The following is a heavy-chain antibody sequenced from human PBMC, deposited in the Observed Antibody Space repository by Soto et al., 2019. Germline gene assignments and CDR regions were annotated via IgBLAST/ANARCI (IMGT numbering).Heavy chain of an antibody. V-gene: IGHV1-69*13. CDR2: IIPIFGTA. CDR1: GGTFSSYA. J-gene: IGHJ3*02. D-gene: IGHD7-27*01. CDR3: ARVSNHADAFDI. Sequence: SVKISCKASGGTFSSYAISWVRQAPGQGLEWMGGIIPIFGTANYAQKFQGRVTITADESTSTAYMELSSLRSEDTAVYYCARVSNHADAFDIWGQGTMVTVSS.